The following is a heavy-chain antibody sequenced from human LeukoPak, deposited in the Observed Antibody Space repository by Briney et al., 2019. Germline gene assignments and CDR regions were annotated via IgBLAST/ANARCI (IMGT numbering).Heavy chain of an antibody. J-gene: IGHJ4*02. D-gene: IGHD1-1*01. V-gene: IGHV1-69*05. Sequence: EASVTVSCKASGGTFSSYAISWVRQAPGQGLEWMGRIIPIFGTANYAQKFQGRVTITTDESTSTAYMELSSLRSEDTAVYYCARDGNLASFDYWGQGTLVTVSS. CDR2: IIPIFGTA. CDR1: GGTFSSYA. CDR3: ARDGNLASFDY.